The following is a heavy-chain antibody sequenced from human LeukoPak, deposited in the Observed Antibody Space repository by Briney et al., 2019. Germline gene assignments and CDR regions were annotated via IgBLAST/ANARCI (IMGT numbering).Heavy chain of an antibody. Sequence: GGSLRLSCAASGLTVSSNYMSWVRQAPGKGLEWVSVIYSGGSTYYADSVKGRFTISRDNSKNTLYLQMNSLRIEDTAVYYCARVRTPENYCSGWYYFDYWGQGTLVTVSS. J-gene: IGHJ4*02. D-gene: IGHD6-19*01. V-gene: IGHV3-53*01. CDR2: IYSGGST. CDR3: ARVRTPENYCSGWYYFDY. CDR1: GLTVSSNY.